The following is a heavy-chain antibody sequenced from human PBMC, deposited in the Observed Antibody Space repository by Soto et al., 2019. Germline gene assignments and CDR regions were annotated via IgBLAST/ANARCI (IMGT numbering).Heavy chain of an antibody. D-gene: IGHD3-16*01. CDR1: STSSYH. Sequence: SETLSLTCSGSTSSYHWAWIRQPPGRGLEWIGYVSSTGSTKYNPSLKSRVTISIDTSRNQFTLQVRSVTPADTAVYYCARVAALWSNYVYSYSGMAVWGPRTTVTASS. CDR2: VSSTGST. V-gene: IGHV4-4*08. CDR3: ARVAALWSNYVYSYSGMAV. J-gene: IGHJ6*02.